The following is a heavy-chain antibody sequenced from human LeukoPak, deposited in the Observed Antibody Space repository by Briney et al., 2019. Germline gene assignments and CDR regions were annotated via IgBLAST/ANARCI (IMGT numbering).Heavy chain of an antibody. Sequence: TGGSLRLSCEGTGFTFSRFWMNWVRQAPGQGLEWVANIKEDGSEKFYVDSVKGRFTISRDNAKNSLYLQMNSLRAEDTAIYYCAKGRYYDSSGYPIDYWGQGTLVTVSS. V-gene: IGHV3-7*01. CDR2: IKEDGSEK. CDR1: GFTFSRFW. CDR3: AKGRYYDSSGYPIDY. D-gene: IGHD3-22*01. J-gene: IGHJ4*02.